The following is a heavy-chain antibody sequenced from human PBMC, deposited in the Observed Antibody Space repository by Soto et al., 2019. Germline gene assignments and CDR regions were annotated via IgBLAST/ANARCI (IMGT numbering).Heavy chain of an antibody. J-gene: IGHJ4*02. Sequence: SVKVSCKASGGTFSSYTISWVRQAPGQGLEWMGRIIPILGIANYAQKFQGRVTITADKSTSTAYMELSSLRSEDTAVYYCAREEYYGSGSYYKPFDYWGQGTLVTVSS. CDR3: AREEYYGSGSYYKPFDY. CDR1: GGTFSSYT. V-gene: IGHV1-69*04. D-gene: IGHD3-10*01. CDR2: IIPILGIA.